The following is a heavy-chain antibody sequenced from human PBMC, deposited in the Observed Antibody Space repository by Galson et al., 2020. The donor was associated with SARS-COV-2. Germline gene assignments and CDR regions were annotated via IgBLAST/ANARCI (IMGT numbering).Heavy chain of an antibody. D-gene: IGHD2-2*02. CDR1: EFMFSTFG. Sequence: GESLKISCAASEFMFSTFGMHWVRQGPGKGLEWVAFISFDGNNEYYTDSVKGRFTVSRDNSNNKLYLQMNNLRADDTAVYYCARDRYCTITTCYNWFAPWGQGTLVTVSS. J-gene: IGHJ5*02. CDR2: ISFDGNNE. V-gene: IGHV3-33*05. CDR3: ARDRYCTITTCYNWFAP.